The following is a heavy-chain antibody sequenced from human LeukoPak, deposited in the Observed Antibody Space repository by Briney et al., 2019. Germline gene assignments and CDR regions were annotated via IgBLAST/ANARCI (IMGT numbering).Heavy chain of an antibody. D-gene: IGHD2-21*02. CDR2: ISSSGSTI. V-gene: IGHV3-48*03. J-gene: IGHJ4*02. Sequence: GGSLRLSCAASGFTFSSYEMNWVRQAPGKGLEWVSYISSSGSTIYYADSVKGRFTISRDNAKNSLYLQMNSLRAEDTAVYYCAKDRSWEVVTAIFDYWGQGTLVTVSS. CDR3: AKDRSWEVVTAIFDY. CDR1: GFTFSSYE.